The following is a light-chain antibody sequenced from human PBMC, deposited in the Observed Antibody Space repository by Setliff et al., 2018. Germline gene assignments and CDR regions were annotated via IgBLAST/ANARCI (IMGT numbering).Light chain of an antibody. CDR3: NAYTSGTTYV. V-gene: IGLV2-14*03. CDR2: GVS. CDR1: SGDVGSYDL. Sequence: QSALTQPASVSGSPGQSITISCSGTSGDVGSYDLVSWYQQHPGKAPKLIIYGVSDRPSGVSNRFSGSKSGNTASLTISGLQTEDEADYYCNAYTSGTTYVFGTGTKVTVL. J-gene: IGLJ1*01.